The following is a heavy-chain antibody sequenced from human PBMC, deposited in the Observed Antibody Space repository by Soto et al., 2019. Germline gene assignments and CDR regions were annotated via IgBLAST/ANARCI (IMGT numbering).Heavy chain of an antibody. CDR2: ISYDGSNK. Sequence: QVQLVESGGGVVQPGRSLRLSCAASGFTFSSYGMHWVRQAPGKGLEWVAVISYDGSNKYYADSVKGRFTISRDNSKNTLYLQMNSLRAEDTAVYYCAKDQCPGHDYGDYCWFDPWGQGTLVTVSS. D-gene: IGHD4-17*01. J-gene: IGHJ5*02. CDR1: GFTFSSYG. V-gene: IGHV3-30*18. CDR3: AKDQCPGHDYGDYCWFDP.